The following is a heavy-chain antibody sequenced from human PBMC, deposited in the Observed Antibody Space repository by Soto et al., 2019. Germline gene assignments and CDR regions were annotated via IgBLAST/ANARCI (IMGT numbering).Heavy chain of an antibody. CDR1: GGSISSGGYY. V-gene: IGHV4-31*03. CDR2: IYYSGST. D-gene: IGHD2-2*02. CDR3: AREELDIVVVPAAIRGWFDP. J-gene: IGHJ5*02. Sequence: SETLSLSCTVSGGSISSGGYYWGWIRQDPGKGLEWIGYIYYSGSTYYNPSLKSRVTISVDTSKNQFSLKLSSVTAADTAVYYCAREELDIVVVPAAIRGWFDPWGQGTLVTVSS.